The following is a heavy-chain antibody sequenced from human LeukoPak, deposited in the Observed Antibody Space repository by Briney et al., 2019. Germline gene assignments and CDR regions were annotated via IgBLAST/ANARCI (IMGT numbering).Heavy chain of an antibody. J-gene: IGHJ4*02. Sequence: GGSLRLSCAASGFTFSSYGMHWVRQAPGKGLEWVAFIRYDGSNKYYADSVKGRFTISRDNSKNTLYLQMNSLRAEDTAVYYCAKGDSTGYYYHYGYYFDYWGQGTLVTVSS. CDR3: AKGDSTGYYYHYGYYFDY. D-gene: IGHD3-22*01. CDR1: GFTFSSYG. CDR2: IRYDGSNK. V-gene: IGHV3-30*02.